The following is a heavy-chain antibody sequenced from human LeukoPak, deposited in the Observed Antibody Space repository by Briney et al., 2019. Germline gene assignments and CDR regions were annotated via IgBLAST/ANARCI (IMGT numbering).Heavy chain of an antibody. D-gene: IGHD3-3*01. CDR2: IIPILGIA. CDR3: ASSTAYDFWSGYYTGISYYYGMDV. CDR1: GGTFSSYA. V-gene: IGHV1-69*04. Sequence: GASVKVSCKASGGTFSSYAISWVRQAPGQGLEWMGRIIPILGIANYAQKFQGRVTITADKSTSTAYMELSSLRSEDTAVYYCASSTAYDFWSGYYTGISYYYGMDVWGQGTTVTVSS. J-gene: IGHJ6*02.